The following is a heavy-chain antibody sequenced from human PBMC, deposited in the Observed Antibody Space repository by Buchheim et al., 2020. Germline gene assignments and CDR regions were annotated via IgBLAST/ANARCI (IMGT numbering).Heavy chain of an antibody. D-gene: IGHD6-25*01. V-gene: IGHV4-39*07. J-gene: IGHJ4*02. CDR3: ASLAVAFDY. CDR1: GGSISSSTYY. Sequence: QLQLHESGPGLVKPSETLSLTCTVSGGSISSSTYYWGWIRQPPGKGLEWIGTMYYSGSTYYNPSLKSRVAISLNTSNHHVSLKLTSVTAADTAVYYCASLAVAFDYWGQGTL. CDR2: MYYSGST.